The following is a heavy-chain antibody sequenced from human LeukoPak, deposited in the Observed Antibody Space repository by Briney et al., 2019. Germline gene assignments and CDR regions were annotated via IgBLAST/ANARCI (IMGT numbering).Heavy chain of an antibody. CDR3: ARVQGYSYGDSYYYMDV. D-gene: IGHD5-18*01. CDR1: GFTFSDYY. V-gene: IGHV3-11*01. Sequence: GGSLRLSCAASGFTFSDYYMSWIRQAPGKGLEWVSYISSSGSTIYYADSVKGRLTISRDNAKNTLYLQMNSLRAEDTAVYYCARVQGYSYGDSYYYMDVWGKGTTVTVSS. CDR2: ISSSGSTI. J-gene: IGHJ6*03.